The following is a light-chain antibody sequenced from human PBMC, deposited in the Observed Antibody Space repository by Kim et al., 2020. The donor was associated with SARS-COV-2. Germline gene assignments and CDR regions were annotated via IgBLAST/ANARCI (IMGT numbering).Light chain of an antibody. J-gene: IGLJ2*01. CDR2: YDS. Sequence: PGKTGTTTCCGDTIEVKCVHWYQQTPGQAPVLVIHYDSDRPSVIPERFSGSKSGNTATLTISRAEAGDEADYYCHVFDSSSDQYVVFGGGTQLTVL. CDR3: HVFDSSSDQYVV. V-gene: IGLV3-21*04. CDR1: TIEVKC.